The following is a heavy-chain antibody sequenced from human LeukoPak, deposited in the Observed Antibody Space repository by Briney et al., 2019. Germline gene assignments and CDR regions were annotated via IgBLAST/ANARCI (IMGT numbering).Heavy chain of an antibody. Sequence: KPSQTLSLTCTVSGASISSSNYYWSWIRQPPGNGLEWIGRIYTSGSTNYNPSLKSRVTISLDTSKNQFSLKLTSVTAADTAVYYCARDPADFWSGYYSYYYCYYMDVWGKGTTVTVSS. CDR1: GASISSSNYY. CDR3: ARDPADFWSGYYSYYYCYYMDV. CDR2: IYTSGST. D-gene: IGHD3-3*01. V-gene: IGHV4-61*02. J-gene: IGHJ6*03.